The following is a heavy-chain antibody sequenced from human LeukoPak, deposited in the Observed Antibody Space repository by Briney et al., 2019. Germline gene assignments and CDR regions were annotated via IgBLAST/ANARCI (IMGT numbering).Heavy chain of an antibody. V-gene: IGHV4-38-2*01. D-gene: IGHD2-2*02. CDR3: AGLDIVVVPAAIEY. CDR2: IYHSGST. J-gene: IGHJ4*02. CDR1: GYSISSGYY. Sequence: SETLSLTCAVSGYSISSGYYWGWVRPPPGKGLEWIGRIYHSGSTYYNPSLKSRLTISVDPSKNQFSLKLTSVTAADTAVYYCAGLDIVVVPAAIEYWGQGTLVTVSS.